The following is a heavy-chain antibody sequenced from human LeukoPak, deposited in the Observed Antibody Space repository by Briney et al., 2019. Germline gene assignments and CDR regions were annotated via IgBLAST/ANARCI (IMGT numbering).Heavy chain of an antibody. CDR1: GFTFSNSA. D-gene: IGHD6-19*01. Sequence: GGPLRLSCAASGFTFSNSAMSWVRHAPGKGLEWVSSISASGGSTYYADSVKGRFTISRDNYKSTLYLEMNSLRAEDTAVYYCAKGLVAATPDNWFDPWGQGTLVTVSS. V-gene: IGHV3-23*01. CDR2: ISASGGST. J-gene: IGHJ5*02. CDR3: AKGLVAATPDNWFDP.